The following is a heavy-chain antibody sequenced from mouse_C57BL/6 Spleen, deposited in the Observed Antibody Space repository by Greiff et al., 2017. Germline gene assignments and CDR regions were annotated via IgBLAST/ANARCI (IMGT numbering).Heavy chain of an antibody. V-gene: IGHV6-6*01. CDR1: GFTFSDAW. J-gene: IGHJ2*01. CDR3: AIYDGYYGYFDY. Sequence: EVKLVESGGGLVQPGGSMKLSCAASGFTFSDAWMDWVRQSPEKGLEWVAEIRNKANNHATYYAESVKGRFTISRDDSKSSVYLQMNSLRAEDTGIYYCAIYDGYYGYFDYWGQGTTLTVSS. CDR2: IRNKANNHAT. D-gene: IGHD2-3*01.